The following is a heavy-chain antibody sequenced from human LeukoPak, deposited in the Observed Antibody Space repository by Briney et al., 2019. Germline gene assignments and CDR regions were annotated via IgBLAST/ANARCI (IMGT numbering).Heavy chain of an antibody. CDR1: GGSFSGYY. V-gene: IGHV4-34*01. D-gene: IGHD5-18*01. J-gene: IGHJ6*03. CDR2: INHSGST. Sequence: PSETLSLTCAVYGGSFSGYYWSWIRQPPGKGLEWIGEINHSGSTNYNPSLKSRVTMSVDTSKNQFSLKLSSVTAADTAVYYCARVAYGYSYGLYYYYYMDVRGKGTTVTISS. CDR3: ARVAYGYSYGLYYYYYMDV.